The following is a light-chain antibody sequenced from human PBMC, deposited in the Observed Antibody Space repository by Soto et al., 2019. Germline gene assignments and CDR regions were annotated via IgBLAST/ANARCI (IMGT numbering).Light chain of an antibody. CDR1: QSVSSSY. Sequence: EIVLTQSPGTLSLSPGERATLSCRASQSVSSSYLAWYQQKPGQAPRLLIYGASGRATGIPDRFGGSGSGTDFTLTITRLEPKDFAVYYCQQYGSSPGITFGQGTRLEIK. V-gene: IGKV3-20*01. J-gene: IGKJ5*01. CDR2: GAS. CDR3: QQYGSSPGIT.